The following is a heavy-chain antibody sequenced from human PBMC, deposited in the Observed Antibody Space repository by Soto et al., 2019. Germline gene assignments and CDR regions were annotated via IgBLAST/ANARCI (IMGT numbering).Heavy chain of an antibody. CDR1: GGSFSGYY. CDR2: INHSGST. J-gene: IGHJ4*02. Sequence: QVQLQQWGAGLLKPSETLSLTCAVYGGSFSGYYWNWIRQPPGKGLEWIGEINHSGSTNYNPSLESRVTIAVDTSKNQFSLKLSSVTAADSAVYYCARGVCGSGSYRTPLNDYWGQGTLVTVSS. CDR3: ARGVCGSGSYRTPLNDY. D-gene: IGHD3-10*01. V-gene: IGHV4-34*01.